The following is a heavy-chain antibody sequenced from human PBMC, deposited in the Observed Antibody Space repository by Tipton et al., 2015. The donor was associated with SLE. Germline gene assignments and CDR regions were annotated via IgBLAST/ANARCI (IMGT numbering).Heavy chain of an antibody. CDR1: GGSISSYY. J-gene: IGHJ4*02. CDR2: IYTSGST. Sequence: TLSLTCTVSGGSISSYYWSWIRQPAGKGLEWIGYIYTSGSTTYNPSLKSRLTISVDTSKNQFSLRLNSVTAADTAVYYCAREMVITSLGELSLDYWGQGTLVTVSS. V-gene: IGHV4-4*08. D-gene: IGHD3-16*02. CDR3: AREMVITSLGELSLDY.